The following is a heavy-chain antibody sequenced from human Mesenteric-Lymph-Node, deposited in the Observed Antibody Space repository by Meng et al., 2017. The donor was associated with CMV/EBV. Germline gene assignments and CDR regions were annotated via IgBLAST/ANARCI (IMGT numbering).Heavy chain of an antibody. D-gene: IGHD1/OR15-1a*01. J-gene: IGHJ4*02. Sequence: GESLKISCAASGFTIGGYWMSWVRQVPGKGLEWVANIKQDGNERYYADVVKGRFTISRDNAKNSVDLEMKSLRDEDTAVYYCARCRFLEHLLLGYFDYWGQGSLVTVSS. CDR2: IKQDGNER. CDR1: GFTIGGYW. CDR3: ARCRFLEHLLLGYFDY. V-gene: IGHV3-7*01.